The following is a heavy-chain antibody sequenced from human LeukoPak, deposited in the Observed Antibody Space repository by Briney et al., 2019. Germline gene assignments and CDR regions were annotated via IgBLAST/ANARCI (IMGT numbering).Heavy chain of an antibody. Sequence: SETLSLTCTVSGDSISSYYWSWVRQPAGHGLEWIGRFYTSEATNYNPSLKSRVTMSVDASKNQFSLRLRSVTAADTAVYYCAREALIEGFYYYMDVWGKGTTVTVSS. J-gene: IGHJ6*03. CDR1: GDSISSYY. V-gene: IGHV4-4*07. CDR3: AREALIEGFYYYMDV. CDR2: FYTSEAT. D-gene: IGHD3-22*01.